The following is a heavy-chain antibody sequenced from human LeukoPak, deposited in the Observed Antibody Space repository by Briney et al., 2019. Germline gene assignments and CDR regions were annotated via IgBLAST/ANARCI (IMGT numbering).Heavy chain of an antibody. CDR2: IWYDGSNK. Sequence: GGSLRLSCAASGFTFSSYAMHWVRQAPGKGLEWVAYIWYDGSNKYYTDSVKGRFTISRDNSENTLYLQMNSLRAEDTAVYYCAKALYGSGSYYKRGGYYFDYWGQGTLVTVSS. CDR3: AKALYGSGSYYKRGGYYFDY. J-gene: IGHJ4*02. CDR1: GFTFSSYA. V-gene: IGHV3-30*02. D-gene: IGHD3-10*01.